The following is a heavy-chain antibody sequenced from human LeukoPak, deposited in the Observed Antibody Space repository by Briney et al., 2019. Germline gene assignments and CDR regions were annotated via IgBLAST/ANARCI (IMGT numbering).Heavy chain of an antibody. CDR1: GFTFSSYN. CDR3: AKGRYYPKDFFDY. D-gene: IGHD3-10*01. J-gene: IGHJ4*02. Sequence: PGGSLRLSCAASGFTFSSYNMNWVRQAPGKGLEWVSYISSSSSTIYYADSVKGRFTISRDKAKNTVYLQMNSLRAEDTAVYYCAKGRYYPKDFFDYWGQGTLVTVSS. CDR2: ISSSSSTI. V-gene: IGHV3-48*01.